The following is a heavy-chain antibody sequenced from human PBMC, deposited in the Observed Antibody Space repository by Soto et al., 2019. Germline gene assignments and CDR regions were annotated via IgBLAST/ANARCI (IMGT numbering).Heavy chain of an antibody. CDR3: ARDGHGMDV. CDR2: IFFTGIT. Sequence: QVQLQESGPGLVRPSETLSLTCTVSGGSVTTGSYNWSWIRRPPGKGLEWIGNIFFTGITHYNPSLNNRVTMSVDTSKNHFYLTVTSVTAADTAVYYCARDGHGMDVWGQGTTVTVSS. CDR1: GGSVTTGSYN. V-gene: IGHV4-61*03. J-gene: IGHJ6*02.